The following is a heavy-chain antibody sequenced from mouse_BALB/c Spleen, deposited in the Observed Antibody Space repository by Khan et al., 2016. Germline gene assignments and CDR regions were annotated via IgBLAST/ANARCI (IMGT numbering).Heavy chain of an antibody. CDR3: AKYCEDAMDY. Sequence: EVQLQESGPSLVKPSQTLSLTCSVTVDSITNNYWNWIRKFPGNKLEYMGYISYSGSTYYNQSLKSRISITRDTSKNQYYLQLNSVTNEDTDTYYCAKYCEDAMDYWGQGTSVTVSS. V-gene: IGHV3-8*02. CDR2: ISYSGST. CDR1: VDSITNNY. J-gene: IGHJ4*01.